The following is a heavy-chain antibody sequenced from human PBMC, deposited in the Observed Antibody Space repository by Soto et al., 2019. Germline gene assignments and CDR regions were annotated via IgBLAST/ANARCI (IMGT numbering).Heavy chain of an antibody. CDR3: ARDLSGYYYGRDV. CDR1: GGSFRGYF. J-gene: IGHJ6*01. V-gene: IGHV4-34*01. Sequence: QVHLQQWGAGLLKPSETLSLTCAVYGGSFRGYFWNWVRQPPGKGLEWIGEINHSGSTKYNPSLTSRVTLSVDPAKNQFSLRVFSVPAADTAVYYCARDLSGYYYGRDVWGQGTTVTVST. CDR2: INHSGST.